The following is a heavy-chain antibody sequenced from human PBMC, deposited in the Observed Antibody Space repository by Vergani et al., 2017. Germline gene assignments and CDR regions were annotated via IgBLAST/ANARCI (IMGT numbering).Heavy chain of an antibody. Sequence: QVQLVQSGAEVKKPGASVKVSCKASGYTFTGYYMHWVRQAPGQGLEWMGWINPNSGGTNYAQKFQGRVTMTRDTSLSTAYMELSRLRSDDAAVYYCARDTYYYDSSGYYREAFDIWGQGTMVTVSS. D-gene: IGHD3-22*01. CDR3: ARDTYYYDSSGYYREAFDI. CDR1: GYTFTGYY. V-gene: IGHV1-2*02. J-gene: IGHJ3*02. CDR2: INPNSGGT.